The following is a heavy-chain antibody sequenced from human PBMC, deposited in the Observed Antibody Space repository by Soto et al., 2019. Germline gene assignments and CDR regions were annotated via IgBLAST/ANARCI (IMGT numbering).Heavy chain of an antibody. CDR2: IYYSGST. D-gene: IGHD6-6*01. V-gene: IGHV4-31*03. CDR3: ARGLTRVLIEYSSSGFYYMDV. Sequence: SVTLSLTCTVSGGSISSGGYYWSWNRQHPGKGLEWIGYIYYSGSTYYNPSLKSRVTISVDTSKNQFSLKLSSATAADTAVYYCARGLTRVLIEYSSSGFYYMDVWGKGTTVTVSS. J-gene: IGHJ6*03. CDR1: GGSISSGGYY.